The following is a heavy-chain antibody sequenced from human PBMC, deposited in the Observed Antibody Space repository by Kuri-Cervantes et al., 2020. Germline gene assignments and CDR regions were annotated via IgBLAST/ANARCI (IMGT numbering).Heavy chain of an antibody. CDR1: GGSISSGGYY. CDR3: ARDPYHSGYDYPVDN. V-gene: IGHV4-39*07. Sequence: SETLSLTCTVSGGSISSGGYYWGWIRQSPGKGLEWIGSIYHSGSTNYNPSLKSRVTISVDTSKNQFSLNLSSVTAADTAVYYCARDPYHSGYDYPVDNWGQGTLVTVSS. CDR2: IYHSGST. J-gene: IGHJ4*02. D-gene: IGHD5-12*01.